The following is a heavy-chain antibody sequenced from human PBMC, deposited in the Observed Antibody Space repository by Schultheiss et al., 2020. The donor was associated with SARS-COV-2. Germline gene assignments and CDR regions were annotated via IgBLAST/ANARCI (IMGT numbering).Heavy chain of an antibody. CDR3: AREYCSSTSCYPVYYYYYYMDV. J-gene: IGHJ6*03. Sequence: GGSLRLSCAASGFTFSNYVMHWVRQAPGKGLEYVSGIYFDGGNTYYANSVKGRFTISRDNSKNTLYLQMASLRAEDTAVYYCAREYCSSTSCYPVYYYYYYMDVWGKGTTVTVSS. V-gene: IGHV3-64*01. CDR2: IYFDGGNT. CDR1: GFTFSNYV. D-gene: IGHD2-2*01.